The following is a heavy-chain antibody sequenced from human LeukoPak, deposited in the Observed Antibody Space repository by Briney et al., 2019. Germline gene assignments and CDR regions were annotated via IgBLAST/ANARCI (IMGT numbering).Heavy chain of an antibody. Sequence: PGGSLRLSCAASGFTFSSYWISWVRQAPGKGLEWVANIKQDGSEKYYVDSVKGRFTISRDNAKNSLYLQMNSLRAEDTAVYYCARGTHNDFWSGYYRYYYYMDVWGKGTTVTVSS. CDR3: ARGTHNDFWSGYYRYYYYMDV. D-gene: IGHD3-3*01. J-gene: IGHJ6*03. V-gene: IGHV3-7*01. CDR2: IKQDGSEK. CDR1: GFTFSSYW.